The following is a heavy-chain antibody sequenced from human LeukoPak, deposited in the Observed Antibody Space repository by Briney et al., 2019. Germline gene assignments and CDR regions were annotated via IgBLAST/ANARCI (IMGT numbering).Heavy chain of an antibody. CDR3: ARDRYSGSYYGRGAFGI. J-gene: IGHJ3*02. D-gene: IGHD1-26*01. V-gene: IGHV3-30*02. CDR2: IRYDGSNK. Sequence: GGSLRLSCAASGFTFSSYGMHWVRQAPGKGLEWVAFIRYDGSNKYYADSVKGRFTISRDNSKNTLYLQMNSLRAEDTAVYYCARDRYSGSYYGRGAFGIWGQGTMVTVS. CDR1: GFTFSSYG.